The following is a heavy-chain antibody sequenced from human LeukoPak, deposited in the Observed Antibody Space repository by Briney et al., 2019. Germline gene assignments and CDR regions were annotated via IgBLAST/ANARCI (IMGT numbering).Heavy chain of an antibody. D-gene: IGHD6-13*01. CDR2: ISGSGDNT. V-gene: IGHV3-23*01. Sequence: GGSLRLSCASSGFTFNNYGMSWVRLAPGKGLEWVSGISGSGDNTYYADSVKGRFTISRDNSKNTLYLQMNSLRAEDTAVYYCAKESSSSWYLMGVIDYWGQGTLVTVSS. CDR1: GFTFNNYG. J-gene: IGHJ4*02. CDR3: AKESSSSWYLMGVIDY.